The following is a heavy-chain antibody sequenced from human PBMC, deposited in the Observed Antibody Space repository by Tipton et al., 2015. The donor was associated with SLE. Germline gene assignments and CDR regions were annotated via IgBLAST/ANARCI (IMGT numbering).Heavy chain of an antibody. CDR3: ARHGGPGDY. CDR2: TYTSGST. J-gene: IGHJ4*02. Sequence: TLSLTCTVSGGSISSHYWSWIRQPPGKGLEWIGYTYTSGSTNYNPSLKSRVTISVDTSKNQFSLKLSSVTAADTAVYYCARHGGPGDYWGQGTLVTVSS. D-gene: IGHD3-16*01. V-gene: IGHV4-4*09. CDR1: GGSISSHY.